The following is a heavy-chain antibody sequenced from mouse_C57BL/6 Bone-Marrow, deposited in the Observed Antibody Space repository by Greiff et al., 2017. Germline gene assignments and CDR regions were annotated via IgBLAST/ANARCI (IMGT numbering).Heavy chain of an antibody. CDR3: ARLRRGSWYFDV. CDR2: INPGSGGT. J-gene: IGHJ1*03. V-gene: IGHV1-54*01. D-gene: IGHD2-4*01. CDR1: GYAFTNYL. Sequence: VQLQQSGAELVRPGTSVKVSCKASGYAFTNYLIEWVKQRPGQGLEWIGVINPGSGGTNYNEKFKGKATLTADKSSSTAYMQLSSLTSEDSAVYFCARLRRGSWYFDVWGTGTTVTVSS.